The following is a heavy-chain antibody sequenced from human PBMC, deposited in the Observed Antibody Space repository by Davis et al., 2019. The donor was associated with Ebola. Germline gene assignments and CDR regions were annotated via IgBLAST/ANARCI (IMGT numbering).Heavy chain of an antibody. Sequence: GGSLRLSCAASGFTFSGSAMRWVRQASGKGLEWVGRIRSKANSYATAYAASVKGRFTISRDDSKNTAYLQMNSLKTEDTAVYYCTLTTDRMDVWGQGTTVTVSS. J-gene: IGHJ6*02. CDR1: GFTFSGSA. V-gene: IGHV3-73*01. CDR2: IRSKANSYAT. CDR3: TLTTDRMDV. D-gene: IGHD4-11*01.